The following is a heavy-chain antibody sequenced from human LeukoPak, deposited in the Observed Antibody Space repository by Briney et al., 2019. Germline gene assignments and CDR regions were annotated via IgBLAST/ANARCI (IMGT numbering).Heavy chain of an antibody. CDR3: ARATRGITGTTSDY. D-gene: IGHD1-20*01. Sequence: ASVKVSCKASGYTFTGYYMHWVRQAPGQGLEWMGRINPNSGGTNYAQKFQGRVTMTRDTPISTAYMELSRLRSDDTAVYYCARATRGITGTTSDYWGQGTLVTVSS. CDR1: GYTFTGYY. CDR2: INPNSGGT. J-gene: IGHJ4*02. V-gene: IGHV1-2*06.